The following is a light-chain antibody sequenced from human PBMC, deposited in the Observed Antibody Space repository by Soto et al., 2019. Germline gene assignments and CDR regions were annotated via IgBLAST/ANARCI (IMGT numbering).Light chain of an antibody. CDR2: DTT. J-gene: IGLJ3*02. Sequence: QAVVTQEPSLTGSPGGTVTLTCASSTGTVTGLHYPYWFQQRPGQAPRTLIYDTTNKHSWTPARFSGSVLGDKVALALSDAQPEDDAEDFCSLSYDGRRVFGGGTKLTV. V-gene: IGLV7-46*01. CDR3: SLSYDGRRV. CDR1: TGTVTGLHY.